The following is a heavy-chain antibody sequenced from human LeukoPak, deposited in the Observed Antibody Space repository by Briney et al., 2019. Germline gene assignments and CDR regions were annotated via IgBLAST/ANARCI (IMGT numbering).Heavy chain of an antibody. CDR2: IYYSGST. D-gene: IGHD3-3*01. CDR3: ARGYDFWIFDY. CDR1: GGSISSHY. Sequence: SETLSLTCTVSGGSISSHYWSWIRQPPGKGLEWIGYIYYSGSTNYNPSLKRRVTISVDTSKNQFSLKLSSVTAADPAVYYCARGYDFWIFDYWGQGTLVTVSS. V-gene: IGHV4-59*11. J-gene: IGHJ4*02.